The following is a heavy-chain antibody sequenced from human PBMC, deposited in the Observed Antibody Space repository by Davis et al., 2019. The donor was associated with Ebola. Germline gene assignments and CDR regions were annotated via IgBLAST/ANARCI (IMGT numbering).Heavy chain of an antibody. Sequence: PGGSLRLSCVVSGFTLSDNYMDWVRQAPGKGLEWVGRTGNKANSYTTEYAASVKGRFTISRDDSKNSLYLQLNSLKTEDTAVYYCARDTTMTYYYYGMDVWGQGTTVTVS. J-gene: IGHJ6*02. V-gene: IGHV3-72*01. CDR2: TGNKANSYTT. CDR1: GFTLSDNY. D-gene: IGHD3-22*01. CDR3: ARDTTMTYYYYGMDV.